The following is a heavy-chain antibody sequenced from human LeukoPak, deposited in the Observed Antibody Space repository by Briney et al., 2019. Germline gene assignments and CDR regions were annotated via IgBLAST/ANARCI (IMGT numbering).Heavy chain of an antibody. J-gene: IGHJ6*03. CDR1: GYSISSGYY. CDR3: ARRPYRDCSSTSCSYYYYMDV. D-gene: IGHD2-2*01. Sequence: SETLSLTCAVSGYSISSGYYWGWIRQPPGKGLEWIGSIYQSVSTYYNPSLKSRVTISVDTSKNQFSLKLSSVTAADTAVYYCARRPYRDCSSTSCSYYYYMDVWGKGTTVTVSS. CDR2: IYQSVST. V-gene: IGHV4-38-2*01.